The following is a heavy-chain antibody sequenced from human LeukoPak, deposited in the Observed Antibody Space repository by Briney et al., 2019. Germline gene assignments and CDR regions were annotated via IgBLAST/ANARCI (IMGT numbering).Heavy chain of an antibody. J-gene: IGHJ4*02. CDR2: IRHDGSYQ. CDR1: RFTFSSYG. Sequence: EAGGSLRLSCAASRFTFSSYGMHWVRQTPGKGLEWVAFIRHDGSYQQYADSVKGRFTVSRDNSKDTVYLQMNSLRTEDTAVCYCAKNRDSSDYPRDFDYWGQGTLVTVSS. V-gene: IGHV3-30*02. D-gene: IGHD6-19*01. CDR3: AKNRDSSDYPRDFDY.